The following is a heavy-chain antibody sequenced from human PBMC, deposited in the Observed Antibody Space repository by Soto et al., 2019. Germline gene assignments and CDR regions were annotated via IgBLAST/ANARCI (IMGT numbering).Heavy chain of an antibody. CDR3: ARRSLIAVDPT. V-gene: IGHV4-39*02. J-gene: IGHJ4*02. D-gene: IGHD6-19*01. CDR2: FYYDGRT. Sequence: KTSETLSLTCIVSGASFSDANYYWVWIRQPPGEGLEWIGSFYYDGRTYYNASLKSRVTISVDTSKNHFSLMLTSVTAADTAVYYCARRSLIAVDPTWGQGKLVAVSS. CDR1: GASFSDANYY.